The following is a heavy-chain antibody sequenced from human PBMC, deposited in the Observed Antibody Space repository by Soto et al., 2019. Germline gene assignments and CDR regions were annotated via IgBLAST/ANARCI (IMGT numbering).Heavy chain of an antibody. Sequence: RGALRLACAPSVFTFSIYAMHWVRQAPGKGLEWVAVISYDGSNKYYADSVKGRFTISRDNSKNTLYLQMNRLRAEDTAVYYCARDSGGIVVVITSRYFDYWGQGTLVTVSS. CDR3: ARDSGGIVVVITSRYFDY. J-gene: IGHJ4*02. V-gene: IGHV3-30-3*01. CDR2: ISYDGSNK. CDR1: VFTFSIYA. D-gene: IGHD3-22*01.